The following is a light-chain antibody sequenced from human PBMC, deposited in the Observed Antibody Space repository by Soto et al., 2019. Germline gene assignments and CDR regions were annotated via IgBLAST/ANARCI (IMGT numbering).Light chain of an antibody. J-gene: IGKJ5*01. CDR1: QGIGSN. V-gene: IGKV1-9*01. Sequence: IQLTQSPSSLSASVGDRVTITCRASQGIGSNLAWYQQKPGKAPNLLIYAASTLQSGVPSRISGSGSGTDFTLTIFSLQPEDFATYYCHQVSTYPFTFGPGTRLEIE. CDR3: HQVSTYPFT. CDR2: AAS.